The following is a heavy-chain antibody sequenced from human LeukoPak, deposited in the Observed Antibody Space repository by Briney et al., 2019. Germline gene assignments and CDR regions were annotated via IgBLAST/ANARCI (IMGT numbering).Heavy chain of an antibody. CDR3: ARVGIQLWLTFDY. CDR2: INHSGST. CDR1: GGSFSGYY. D-gene: IGHD5-18*01. J-gene: IGHJ4*02. Sequence: SETLSLTCAVYGGSFSGYYWSWIRQPPGKGLEWIGEINHSGSTNYNPSLKCRVTISVDTSKNQFSLKLSSVTAADTAVYYCARVGIQLWLTFDYWGQGTLVTVSS. V-gene: IGHV4-34*01.